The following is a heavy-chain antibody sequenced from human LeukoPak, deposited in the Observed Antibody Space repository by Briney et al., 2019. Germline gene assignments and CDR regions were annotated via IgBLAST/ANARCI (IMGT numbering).Heavy chain of an antibody. J-gene: IGHJ6*02. CDR2: ISGSGGST. CDR3: ARDRTRYLGYADYYYGSGRYGMDV. V-gene: IGHV3-23*01. Sequence: GGSLRLSCAASGFTFSSYAMSWVRQAPGKGLEWVSAISGSGGSTYYADSVKGRFTISRDNSKNTLYLQMNSLRAEDTAVYYCARDRTRYLGYADYYYGSGRYGMDVWGQGTTVTVSS. D-gene: IGHD3-10*01. CDR1: GFTFSSYA.